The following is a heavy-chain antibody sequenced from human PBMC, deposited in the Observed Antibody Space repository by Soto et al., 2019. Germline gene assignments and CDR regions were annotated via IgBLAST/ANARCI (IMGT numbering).Heavy chain of an antibody. Sequence: GGSLRLSCAASGFTFSSYWMSWVRQAPGKGLEWVANIKQDGSEKYYVDSVKGRFTISRDNAKNSLYLQMNSLRAEDTAVYYCARCIAARPHYYYYMDVWGKGTTVTVSS. CDR1: GFTFSSYW. CDR3: ARCIAARPHYYYYMDV. D-gene: IGHD6-6*01. CDR2: IKQDGSEK. J-gene: IGHJ6*03. V-gene: IGHV3-7*01.